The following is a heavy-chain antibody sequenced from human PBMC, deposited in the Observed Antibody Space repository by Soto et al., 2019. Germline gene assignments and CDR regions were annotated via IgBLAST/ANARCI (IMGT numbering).Heavy chain of an antibody. CDR1: GYTFTSYA. Sequence: ASVKVSCKASGYTFTSYAMHWVRQAPGQRLEWMGWINAGNGNTKYSQKFQGRVTITRGTSASTAYMELSSLRSEDTAAYYCARAVAVPADFDYWGQGTLVTVSS. D-gene: IGHD6-19*01. CDR2: INAGNGNT. J-gene: IGHJ4*02. CDR3: ARAVAVPADFDY. V-gene: IGHV1-3*01.